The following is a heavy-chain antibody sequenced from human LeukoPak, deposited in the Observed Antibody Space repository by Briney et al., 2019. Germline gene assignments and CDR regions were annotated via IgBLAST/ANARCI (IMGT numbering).Heavy chain of an antibody. J-gene: IGHJ6*02. CDR2: ISHSGST. CDR1: GGSFSGYY. CDR3: ARQGGSGSYYTHYYYYYGMDV. D-gene: IGHD3-10*01. Sequence: SETLSLTCAVYGGSFSGYYWSWIRQPPGKGLEWIGEISHSGSTNYNPSLKSRVTISVDTSKNQFSLKLSSVTAADTAVYYCARQGGSGSYYTHYYYYYGMDVWGQGTTVTVSS. V-gene: IGHV4-34*01.